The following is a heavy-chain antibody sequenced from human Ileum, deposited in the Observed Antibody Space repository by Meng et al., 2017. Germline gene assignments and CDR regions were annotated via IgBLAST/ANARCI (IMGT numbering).Heavy chain of an antibody. CDR1: VDSITKTNL. CDR3: ARGGLTLERRPLDY. J-gene: IGHJ4*02. Sequence: HPSGTRSLPVACSVDSITKTNLVNWVRQPPGKGLEWIGEVYRSGSTNYNPSLQSRVTISIDKSKNQFSLNLTSVTVADTAVYYCARGGLTLERRPLDYWGQGTLVTVSS. D-gene: IGHD1-1*01. CDR2: VYRSGST. V-gene: IGHV4-4*02.